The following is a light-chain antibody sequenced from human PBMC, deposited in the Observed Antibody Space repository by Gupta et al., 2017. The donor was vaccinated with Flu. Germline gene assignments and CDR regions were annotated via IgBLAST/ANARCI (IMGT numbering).Light chain of an antibody. CDR3: QHYGSSPLT. J-gene: IGKJ4*01. V-gene: IGKV3-20*01. CDR1: QSVSSSY. CDR2: GAS. Sequence: ERATLSCRASQSVSSSYLAWYQQKPGQAPRLLIYGASSRATGIPDRFSGSGSGTDFTLTISRLEPEDFAVYYCQHYGSSPLTFGGGTKVEIK.